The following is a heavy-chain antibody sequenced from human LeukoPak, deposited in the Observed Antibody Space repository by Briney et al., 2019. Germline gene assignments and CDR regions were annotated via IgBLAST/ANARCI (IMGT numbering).Heavy chain of an antibody. D-gene: IGHD6-19*01. V-gene: IGHV4-39*01. J-gene: IGHJ6*02. Sequence: SETLSLTCTVSGDSLSSTTYYWGWIRQPPGKGLEWIGIIYYSGSTYYNPSLKSRVTISVDTSNNQFSLKLSSVTAADTAVYYCATAVADPYGMDVWGQGTTVTVSS. CDR1: GDSLSSTTYY. CDR3: ATAVADPYGMDV. CDR2: IYYSGST.